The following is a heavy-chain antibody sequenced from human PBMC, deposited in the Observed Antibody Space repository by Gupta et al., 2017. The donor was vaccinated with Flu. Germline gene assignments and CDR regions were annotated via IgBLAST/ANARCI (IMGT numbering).Heavy chain of an antibody. J-gene: IGHJ5*02. V-gene: IGHV4-31*03. CDR3: ARTRAGHLLWFGELQNWFDP. CDR2: IYYSGST. CDR1: GGSISSGGYY. Sequence: QVQLQESGPGLVKPSQTLSLTCTVSGGSISSGGYYWSWIRQHPGKGLEWIGYIYYSGSTYYNPSLKSRVTISVDTSKNQFSLKLSSVTAADTAVYYCARTRAGHLLWFGELQNWFDPWGQGTLVTVSS. D-gene: IGHD3-10*01.